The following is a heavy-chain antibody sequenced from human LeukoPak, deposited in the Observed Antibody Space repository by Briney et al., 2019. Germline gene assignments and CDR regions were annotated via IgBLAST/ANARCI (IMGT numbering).Heavy chain of an antibody. Sequence: QTGGSLRLSCTVSGFTVSSNSMSWVRQAPGKGLEWVSFIYSDNTHYSDSVKGRFTISRDNAKNSLYLQMNSLRAEDTAVYYCARARNLVGATCFDYWGQGTLVTVSS. CDR1: GFTVSSNS. CDR3: ARARNLVGATCFDY. D-gene: IGHD1-26*01. CDR2: IYSDNT. J-gene: IGHJ4*02. V-gene: IGHV3-53*01.